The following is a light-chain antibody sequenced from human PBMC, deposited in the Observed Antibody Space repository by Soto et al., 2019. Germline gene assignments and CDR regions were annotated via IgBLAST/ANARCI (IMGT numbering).Light chain of an antibody. V-gene: IGKV3-15*01. J-gene: IGKJ1*01. CDR3: QQYNNWPRT. CDR2: RTS. CDR1: QSISSN. Sequence: VMTQSPATLSVSPGERATLSCRASQSISSNLAWYQQKPGQAPRLLMFRTSSRATGFPDRFSGSGSGTDFTLTISSLQSEDFAVYYCQQYNNWPRTFGQGTKVDIK.